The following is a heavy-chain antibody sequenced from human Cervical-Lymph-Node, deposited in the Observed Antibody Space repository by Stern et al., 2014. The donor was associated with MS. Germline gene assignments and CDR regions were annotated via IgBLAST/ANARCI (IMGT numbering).Heavy chain of an antibody. Sequence: QVTLKESGPALVKPTQTLTLTCTFSGFSLSTSEMRVNWIRQPPGKALEWLARLDWDDDKFYSTSLKTRLTISKDTSKNKVVLTMPNMDPVDTATYYCARMGRYCSGGSCYDRGAFDIWGQGTMVTVSS. CDR2: LDWDDDK. CDR1: GFSLSTSEMR. V-gene: IGHV2-70*04. CDR3: ARMGRYCSGGSCYDRGAFDI. D-gene: IGHD2-15*01. J-gene: IGHJ3*02.